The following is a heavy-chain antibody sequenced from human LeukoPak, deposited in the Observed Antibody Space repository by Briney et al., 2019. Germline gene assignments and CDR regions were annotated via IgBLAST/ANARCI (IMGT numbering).Heavy chain of an antibody. CDR2: ISGSGGST. CDR1: GFTFSSYS. V-gene: IGHV3-23*01. Sequence: GGSLRLSCAASGFTFSSYSMNWVRQAPGKGLEWVSAISGSGGSTYYADSVKGRFTISRDNSKNTLYLQMNSLRAEDTAVYYCAKVKSRGIVVVIPTLFDYWGQGTLVTVSS. D-gene: IGHD3-22*01. J-gene: IGHJ4*02. CDR3: AKVKSRGIVVVIPTLFDY.